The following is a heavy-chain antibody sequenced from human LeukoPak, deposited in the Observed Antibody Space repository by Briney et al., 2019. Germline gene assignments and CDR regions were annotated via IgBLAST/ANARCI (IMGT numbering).Heavy chain of an antibody. CDR2: ISSSSSTI. D-gene: IGHD4-17*01. J-gene: IGHJ6*03. CDR3: AKDQRSLYMDV. V-gene: IGHV3-48*01. Sequence: PGGSLRLSCAASGFTFSSYSMNWVRQAPGKGLEWVSYISSSSSTIYYADSVKGRFTISRDNSKNTLYLQMNSLRAEDTAVYYCAKDQRSLYMDVWGKGTTVTISS. CDR1: GFTFSSYS.